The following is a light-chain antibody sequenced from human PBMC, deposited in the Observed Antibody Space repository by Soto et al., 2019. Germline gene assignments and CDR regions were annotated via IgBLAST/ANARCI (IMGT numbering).Light chain of an antibody. CDR2: AAS. V-gene: IGKV1-27*01. CDR3: QKYDSAEWT. J-gene: IGKJ1*01. Sequence: DFRMTQSPSSLSASVGDRVTITCRASQAFRNDLAWYQQKPGKVPKVLIYAASTLQSGVPSRFSGSGSGTDFTLTISSLQPEDVATYYCQKYDSAEWTFGQGTRVEIK. CDR1: QAFRND.